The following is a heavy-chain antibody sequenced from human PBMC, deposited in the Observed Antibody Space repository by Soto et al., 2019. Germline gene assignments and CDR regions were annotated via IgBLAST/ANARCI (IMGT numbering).Heavy chain of an antibody. J-gene: IGHJ6*02. D-gene: IGHD6-13*01. Sequence: GESLKISCKGSGYSFDSFWIGWVRQMPVKGLEWMGLIYPGDSETRYSPSFQGQVTISADKSTNTAYLQWSSLKASDTAMYYCARPNAYSSSWYNYYGMDVWGQGTTVTVSS. CDR3: ARPNAYSSSWYNYYGMDV. V-gene: IGHV5-51*01. CDR2: IYPGDSET. CDR1: GYSFDSFW.